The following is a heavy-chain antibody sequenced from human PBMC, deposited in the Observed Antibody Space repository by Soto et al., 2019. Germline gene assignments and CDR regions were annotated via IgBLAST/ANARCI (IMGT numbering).Heavy chain of an antibody. D-gene: IGHD5-12*01. CDR1: GFAFSAYG. Sequence: EVQLVESGGGLVQPGGSLTLSCAASGFAFSAYGMMWVRQAPWKGLECISFICGSSIYYADSVKGRSTISRDNAKNSLFLQMNNLGAEDTAVYYCARERGPMGSVDTMSGYWGQGILVTVSS. CDR3: ARERGPMGSVDTMSGY. V-gene: IGHV3-48*01. J-gene: IGHJ4*02. CDR2: ICGSSI.